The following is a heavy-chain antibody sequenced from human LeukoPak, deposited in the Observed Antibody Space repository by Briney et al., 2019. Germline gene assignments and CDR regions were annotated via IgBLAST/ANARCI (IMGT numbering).Heavy chain of an antibody. J-gene: IGHJ3*02. CDR1: GGSISSYY. V-gene: IGHV4-59*01. CDR3: ASTRRRAFDI. Sequence: ASETLSLTXTVSGGSISSYYWSSIRQPPGKGLEWIGYIYYSGSTNYNPSLKSRVTISVDTSKNQFSLKLSSVTAADTAVYYCASTRRRAFDIWGQGTMVTVPS. CDR2: IYYSGST.